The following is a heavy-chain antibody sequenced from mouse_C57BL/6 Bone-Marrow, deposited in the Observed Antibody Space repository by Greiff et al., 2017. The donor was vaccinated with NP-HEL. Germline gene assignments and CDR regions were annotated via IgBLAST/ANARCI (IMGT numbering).Heavy chain of an antibody. CDR1: GYTFTSYW. J-gene: IGHJ2*01. CDR3: ARDGLEYYFDY. V-gene: IGHV1-69*01. D-gene: IGHD2-3*01. CDR2: IDPPDSYT. Sequence: QVQLKQPGAELVMPGASVKLSCKASGYTFTSYWMHWVKQRPGQGLEWIGEIDPPDSYTNYNQKFKGKSTLTVDKSSSTAYMQLSSLTSEDSAVYYCARDGLEYYFDYWGQGTTLTVSS.